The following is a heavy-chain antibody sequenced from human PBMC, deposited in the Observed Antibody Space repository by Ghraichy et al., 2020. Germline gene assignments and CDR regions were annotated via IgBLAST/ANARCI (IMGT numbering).Heavy chain of an antibody. D-gene: IGHD6-13*01. V-gene: IGHV4-31*03. CDR3: ARTAGGKDLDF. Sequence: SLNISCTVSGGSISSGGFYWSWIRQHPGKGLEWIGYIYYSGSTYYNPSLKSRVIMSADTSKNQFSLKLNSVTAADTAVYYCARTAGGKDLDFWGQGTLVTVSS. CDR1: GGSISSGGFY. CDR2: IYYSGST. J-gene: IGHJ4*02.